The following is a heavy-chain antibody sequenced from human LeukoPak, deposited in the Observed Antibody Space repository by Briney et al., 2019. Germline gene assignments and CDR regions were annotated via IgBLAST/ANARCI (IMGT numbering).Heavy chain of an antibody. D-gene: IGHD6-13*01. Sequence: ASVKVSCKASGYTFTSYGISWVRQAPGQGLEWMGWISAYTGNTNYAQKLQGRVTMTTDTSTSSAYMELRSLRSDDTAMYYCARLVAAEGTTMGDWFDPWGQGTLVTVSS. J-gene: IGHJ5*02. CDR2: ISAYTGNT. CDR3: ARLVAAEGTTMGDWFDP. CDR1: GYTFTSYG. V-gene: IGHV1-18*01.